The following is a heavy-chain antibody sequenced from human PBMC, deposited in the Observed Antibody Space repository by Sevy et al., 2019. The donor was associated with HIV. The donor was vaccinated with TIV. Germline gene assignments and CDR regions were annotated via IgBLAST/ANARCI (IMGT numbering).Heavy chain of an antibody. Sequence: SETLSLTCAVSGGSISSGGYSWSWIRQPPGKGLEWIGYIYHSGSTYYNASLKSRVTISVDRSKNQFSLKLSSVTAADTAVDYCASSEMATITVSFDYWGQGTLVTVSS. D-gene: IGHD5-12*01. J-gene: IGHJ4*02. CDR2: IYHSGST. CDR3: ASSEMATITVSFDY. CDR1: GGSISSGGYS. V-gene: IGHV4-30-2*01.